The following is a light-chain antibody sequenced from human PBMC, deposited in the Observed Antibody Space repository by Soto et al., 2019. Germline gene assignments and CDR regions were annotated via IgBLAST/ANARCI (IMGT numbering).Light chain of an antibody. J-gene: IGKJ1*01. CDR1: QDIAIY. CDR3: QQYNSYSST. CDR2: AAS. V-gene: IGKV1-9*01. Sequence: IQLTQSPSSLSASVGDRVTITLRASQDIAIYLAWYQQKPGEAPKLLIYAASTLYGGVPSRFSGSGSGTEFTLTISSLQPDDFATYYCQQYNSYSSTFGQGTKVDIK.